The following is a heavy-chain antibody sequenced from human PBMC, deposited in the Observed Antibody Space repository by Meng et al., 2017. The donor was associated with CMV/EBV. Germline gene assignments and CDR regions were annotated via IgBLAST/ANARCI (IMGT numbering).Heavy chain of an antibody. J-gene: IGHJ4*02. V-gene: IGHV4-34*01. CDR3: ARESMVRGED. D-gene: IGHD3-10*01. Sequence: QVQHEQWGEGLLKSSEALSLTCAVCGGSFSGYYWSWLRQPPGKGLEWIGEINHSGSTNYNPSLKSRVTISVDTSKNQFSLKLSSVTAADTAVYYCARESMVRGEDWGQGTLVTVSS. CDR1: GGSFSGYY. CDR2: INHSGST.